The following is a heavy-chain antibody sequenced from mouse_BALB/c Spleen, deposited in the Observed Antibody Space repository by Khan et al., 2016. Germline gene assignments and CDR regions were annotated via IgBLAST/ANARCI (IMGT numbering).Heavy chain of an antibody. CDR1: CDSIPSGY. D-gene: IGHD1-1*02. Sequence: EVQLQESGPSLVKPSQTLSLTCSVTCDSIPSGYWNWIRNFPGNKLDYMGYISYSGITYSNPSLQSRISLTRDTSKSQYYLQLNSVTTDDTATYYCAGYYGHFFDYWGQGTTLTVSS. V-gene: IGHV3-8*02. CDR3: AGYYGHFFDY. J-gene: IGHJ2*01. CDR2: ISYSGIT.